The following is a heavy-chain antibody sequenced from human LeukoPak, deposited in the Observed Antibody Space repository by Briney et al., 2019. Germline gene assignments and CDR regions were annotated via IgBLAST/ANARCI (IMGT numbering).Heavy chain of an antibody. J-gene: IGHJ6*02. CDR2: MNPNSGNT. CDR3: ARPLGYCSSTSCYNYYGMDV. Sequence: GASVKVSCKASGYTFTSYDINWVRQAPGQGLEWMGWMNPNSGNTGYAQKFQGRVTMTRNTSISTAYMELSSLRSEDTAVYYCARPLGYCSSTSCYNYYGMDVWGQGTTVTVSS. V-gene: IGHV1-8*01. D-gene: IGHD2-2*02. CDR1: GYTFTSYD.